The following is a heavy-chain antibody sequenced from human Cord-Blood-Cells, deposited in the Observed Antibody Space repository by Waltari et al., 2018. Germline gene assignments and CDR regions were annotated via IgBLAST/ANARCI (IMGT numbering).Heavy chain of an antibody. D-gene: IGHD1-26*01. CDR2: IYYSGST. CDR3: ARHFWGATTIDY. V-gene: IGHV4-39*01. Sequence: QLQLQESGPGLVQPSETLSLTCPLSGGSIPRISYYCPWFRQPPGKGLEWIGSIYYSGSTYYNPSLKSRVTISVDTSKNQFSLKLSSVTAADTAVYYCARHFWGATTIDYWGQGTLVTVSS. J-gene: IGHJ4*02. CDR1: GGSIPRISYY.